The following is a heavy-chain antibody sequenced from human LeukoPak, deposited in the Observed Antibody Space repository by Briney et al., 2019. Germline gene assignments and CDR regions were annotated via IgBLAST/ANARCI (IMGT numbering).Heavy chain of an antibody. CDR3: ARAEVGATNGWFDP. D-gene: IGHD1-26*01. J-gene: IGHJ5*02. Sequence: QTGGSLRLSCAASGFTVSSNYMSWVRQAPGKGLEWVSVIYSGGSTYYADSVKGRFTIPRDNSKNTLYLQMNSLRAEDTAVYYCARAEVGATNGWFDPWGQGTLVTVSS. V-gene: IGHV3-53*01. CDR2: IYSGGST. CDR1: GFTVSSNY.